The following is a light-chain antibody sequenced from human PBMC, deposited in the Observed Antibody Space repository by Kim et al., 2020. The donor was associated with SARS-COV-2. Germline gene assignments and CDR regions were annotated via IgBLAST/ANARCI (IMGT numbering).Light chain of an antibody. V-gene: IGKV3-11*01. Sequence: LSPGERVTLSCRASESARSYLAWYQQKPGQAPRLLIYDTSNRATGIPARFSGSGSGTDFTLTISSLEPEDFAVYYCQQRSSWPLTFGGGTKVDIK. CDR2: DTS. CDR3: QQRSSWPLT. CDR1: ESARSY. J-gene: IGKJ4*01.